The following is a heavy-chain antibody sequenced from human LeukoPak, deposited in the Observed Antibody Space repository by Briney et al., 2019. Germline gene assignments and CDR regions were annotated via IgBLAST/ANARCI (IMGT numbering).Heavy chain of an antibody. Sequence: PSETLSHTCTVSGYSISSGYYWGWIRQPPGKGLAWIGSIYHSGSTYYNPSLKSRVTISVDTSKNQFSLKLSSVTAADTAVYYCARDIDAAARVRLTSYFDLWGRGTLVTVSS. CDR1: GYSISSGYY. V-gene: IGHV4-38-2*02. CDR2: IYHSGST. D-gene: IGHD6-6*01. CDR3: ARDIDAAARVRLTSYFDL. J-gene: IGHJ2*01.